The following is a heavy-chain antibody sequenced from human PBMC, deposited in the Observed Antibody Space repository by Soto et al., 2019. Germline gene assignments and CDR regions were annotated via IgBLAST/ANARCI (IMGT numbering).Heavy chain of an antibody. CDR2: INPNSGGT. Sequence: GFAVKVSCKDHGYTFTGYYMDWARQAPGQGLEWMGWINPNSGGTNYAQKSQGRVTMTRDTSISTAYMELSRLRSDDTAVYYCARGRRYGSGSSSTLDYWGQGTLLTASS. V-gene: IGHV1-2*02. CDR3: ARGRRYGSGSSSTLDY. CDR1: GYTFTGYY. D-gene: IGHD3-10*01. J-gene: IGHJ4*02.